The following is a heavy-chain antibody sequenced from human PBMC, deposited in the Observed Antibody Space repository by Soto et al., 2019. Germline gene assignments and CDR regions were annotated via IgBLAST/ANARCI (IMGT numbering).Heavy chain of an antibody. J-gene: IGHJ3*02. D-gene: IGHD1-20*01. V-gene: IGHV3-72*01. CDR2: TRNKANSYTT. CDR3: AKLTGRDAFDI. CDR1: GFTFSDHY. Sequence: GGSLRLSCAASGFTFSDHYMDWVRQAPGKGLEWVGRTRNKANSYTTEYAASVKGRFTISRDDSKNSLYLQMNSLKTEDTAVYYCAKLTGRDAFDIWGQGTMVTVSS.